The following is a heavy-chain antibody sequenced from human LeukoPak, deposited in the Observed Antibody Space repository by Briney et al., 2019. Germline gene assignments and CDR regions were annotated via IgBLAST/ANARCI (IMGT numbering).Heavy chain of an antibody. J-gene: IGHJ5*02. Sequence: PGGSLRLSCTASGFTFSSYAMSWVRQVPGKGLEWVSGISASGGNTYHADSVKGRFTISRDNSKNTLYLQMKSLRAEDTAVYYCAKWLDPWGQGTLVTVSS. CDR2: ISASGGNT. CDR3: AKWLDP. V-gene: IGHV3-23*01. CDR1: GFTFSSYA.